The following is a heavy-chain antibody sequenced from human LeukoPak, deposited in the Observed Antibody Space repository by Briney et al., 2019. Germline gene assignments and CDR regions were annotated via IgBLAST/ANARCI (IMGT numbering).Heavy chain of an antibody. CDR2: IKQDGSEK. CDR1: GFTFSNYW. Sequence: GGSLRLSCAPSGFTFSNYWMHWVRQAPGKGLEWVANIKQDGSEKYYVDSVKGRFSISRDNAKNSLYLQMNSLRAEDTAVYYCARALSSWGQGTLVTVSS. J-gene: IGHJ4*02. V-gene: IGHV3-7*03. CDR3: ARALSS. D-gene: IGHD2-2*01.